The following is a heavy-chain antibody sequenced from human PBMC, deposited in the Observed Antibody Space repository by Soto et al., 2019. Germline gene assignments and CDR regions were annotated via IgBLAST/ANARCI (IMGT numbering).Heavy chain of an antibody. CDR2: ISYDGSNK. J-gene: IGHJ3*02. V-gene: IGHV3-30*18. CDR3: AKEGRSYDDFWSGSIGSFDI. D-gene: IGHD3-3*01. CDR1: GFTFKNHA. Sequence: QGQLVESGGDAVQPGRSLRLSCVGSGFTFKNHAMHWVRLAPGQGLEWVAYISYDGSNKAYGDSVQGRFTISRDNSKNTVILQMNSLRFEDTGVFHCAKEGRSYDDFWSGSIGSFDIWGRGTTVTVSS.